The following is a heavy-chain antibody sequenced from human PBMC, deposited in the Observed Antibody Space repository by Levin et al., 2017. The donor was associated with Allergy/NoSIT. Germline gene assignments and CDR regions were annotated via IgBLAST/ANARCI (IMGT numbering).Heavy chain of an antibody. V-gene: IGHV3-11*01. CDR2: ISSSGSTI. Sequence: GESLKISCAASGFTFSDYYMSWIRQAPGKGLEWVSYISSSGSTIYYADSVKGRFTISRDNAKNSLYLQMNSLRAEDTAVYYCARDRVLGAFDYWGQGTLVTVSS. J-gene: IGHJ4*02. D-gene: IGHD3-10*01. CDR3: ARDRVLGAFDY. CDR1: GFTFSDYY.